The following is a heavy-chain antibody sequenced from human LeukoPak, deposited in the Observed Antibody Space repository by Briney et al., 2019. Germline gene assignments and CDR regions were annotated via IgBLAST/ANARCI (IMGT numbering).Heavy chain of an antibody. J-gene: IGHJ6*03. CDR2: IIPIFGTA. D-gene: IGHD3-3*01. V-gene: IGHV1-69*13. CDR3: ARAPKSITIFGVVPTYYYYYMDV. CDR1: GGTFSSYA. Sequence: ASVKVSCKASGGTFSSYAISWVRQAPGQGLEWMGGIIPIFGTANYAQKFQGRVTITADESTSTAYMELSSLRSEDTAVYYCARAPKSITIFGVVPTYYYYYMDVWGKGTTVTVSS.